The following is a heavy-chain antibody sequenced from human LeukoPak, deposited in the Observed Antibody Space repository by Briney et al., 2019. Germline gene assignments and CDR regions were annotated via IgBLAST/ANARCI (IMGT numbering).Heavy chain of an antibody. CDR2: IYSGGST. D-gene: IGHD1-1*01. V-gene: IGHV3-53*05. CDR1: GFTVTTNY. CDR3: AKSRSGSANWALQIFDN. Sequence: PGGSLRLSCAVSGFTVTTNYMNWVRQAPGKGLEWVSVIYSGGSTNYADSVKGRFTISRDNSKNTLYLQMNSLRAKDTAVYFCAKSRSGSANWALQIFDNWGQGTLVTVSS. J-gene: IGHJ4*02.